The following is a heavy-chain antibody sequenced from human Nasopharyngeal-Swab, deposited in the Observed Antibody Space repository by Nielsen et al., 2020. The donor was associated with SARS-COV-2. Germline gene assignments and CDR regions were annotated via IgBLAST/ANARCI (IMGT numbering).Heavy chain of an antibody. CDR2: IYCSGST. CDR3: ARGIDY. Sequence: SEPLSPPCTLPGAPTSSYYWSWIPQPPAKGLEWIGYIYCSGSTNYNPSLKSRVTISVDTSTNQFSLKLSPVPAADTAAYYCARGIDYWGQGTLVTVSS. J-gene: IGHJ4*02. V-gene: IGHV4-59*13. CDR1: GAPTSSYY.